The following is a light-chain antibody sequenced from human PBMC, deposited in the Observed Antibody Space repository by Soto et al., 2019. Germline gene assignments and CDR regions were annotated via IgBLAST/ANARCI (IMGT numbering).Light chain of an antibody. J-gene: IGLJ2*01. CDR3: SSYTSSSTLGV. V-gene: IGLV2-14*01. CDR1: SSDVGGYNY. Sequence: QSALTQPASVSGSPGQSITISCTGTSSDVGGYNYVSWYQQHPGKDPKLMIYDVSNQPSGVSNRFSGSKSGNTASLTISGLQAEDEADYYCSSYTSSSTLGVFGGGTKLTV. CDR2: DVS.